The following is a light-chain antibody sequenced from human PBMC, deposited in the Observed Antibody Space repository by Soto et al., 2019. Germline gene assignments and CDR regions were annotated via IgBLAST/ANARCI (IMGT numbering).Light chain of an antibody. CDR2: DDD. V-gene: IGLV1-51*01. Sequence: QSVMTQPPSVSAAPGQRVTTSCPGSTSNIGGNSVSWYQKLPGTAPKLLIYDDDKRPSGIPDRFSGSKSGTSATLGITGFQTGDEADYYCGSWDSSLSAYVFGTGTKLTVL. J-gene: IGLJ1*01. CDR3: GSWDSSLSAYV. CDR1: TSNIGGNS.